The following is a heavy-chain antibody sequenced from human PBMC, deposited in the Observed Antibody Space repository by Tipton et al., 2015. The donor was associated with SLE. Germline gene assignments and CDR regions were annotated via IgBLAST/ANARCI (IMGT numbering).Heavy chain of an antibody. D-gene: IGHD3-22*01. V-gene: IGHV4-59*01. CDR3: ARDRDDSSGSLFDP. CDR1: GGSISSYY. CDR2: IYYSGST. Sequence: TLSLTCTVSGGSISSYYWSWIRQPPGKGLGWVGDIYYSGSTNYNPSLKSRVTISVDTSKNQFSLKLSSVTAADTAVYYCARDRDDSSGSLFDPWGQGTLVTVSS. J-gene: IGHJ5*02.